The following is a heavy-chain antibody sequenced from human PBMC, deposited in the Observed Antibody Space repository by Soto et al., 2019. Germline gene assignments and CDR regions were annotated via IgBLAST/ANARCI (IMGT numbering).Heavy chain of an antibody. CDR1: GGSSSSSNW. Sequence: LETLSLTCAVSGGSSSSSNWWSWVRQPPGKGLEWIGEIYHSGSTNYNPSLKSRVTISVDKSKNQFSLKLSSVTAADTAVYYCARVRSSSWYRVNWFDPWGQGILVTVSS. CDR2: IYHSGST. V-gene: IGHV4-4*02. D-gene: IGHD6-13*01. J-gene: IGHJ5*02. CDR3: ARVRSSSWYRVNWFDP.